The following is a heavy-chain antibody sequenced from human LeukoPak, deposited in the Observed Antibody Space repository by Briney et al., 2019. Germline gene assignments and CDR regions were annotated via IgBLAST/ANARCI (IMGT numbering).Heavy chain of an antibody. J-gene: IGHJ4*02. D-gene: IGHD4-23*01. CDR1: GFTFSTYR. CDR2: IKQDGSEK. Sequence: PGGSLRLSCAASGFTFSTYRMTWVRQPPGKGLEWVANIKQDGSEKYYVDSVKGRFTISRDNAKNSLFLQMNSLRAEGTAVYYCAREVTPYYWGQGTLVTVSS. V-gene: IGHV3-7*01. CDR3: AREVTPYY.